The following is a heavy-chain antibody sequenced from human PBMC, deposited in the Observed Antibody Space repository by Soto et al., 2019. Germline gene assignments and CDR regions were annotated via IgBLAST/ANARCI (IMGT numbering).Heavy chain of an antibody. Sequence: QVQLQESGPGLVKPSQTLSLTCTVSGGSIRGSYYWSWIRQYPVKGLEWIGYIYQSGTTYYNPSLKSRVIMSVDTSKNQFSLELNSMTAADTAVYYCARAGPIESYYYAMDVWGRGTTVTVSS. D-gene: IGHD2-21*01. J-gene: IGHJ6*02. V-gene: IGHV4-31*03. CDR1: GGSIRGSYY. CDR3: ARAGPIESYYYAMDV. CDR2: IYQSGTT.